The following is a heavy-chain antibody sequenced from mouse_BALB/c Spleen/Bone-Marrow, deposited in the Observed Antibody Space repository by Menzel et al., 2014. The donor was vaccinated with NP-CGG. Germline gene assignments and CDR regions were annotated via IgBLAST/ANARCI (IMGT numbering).Heavy chain of an antibody. CDR3: AGLNYYGNLFV. J-gene: IGHJ1*01. CDR1: GFDFXRYW. D-gene: IGHD1-1*01. Sequence: EVKVEESGGGLVQPGGSLKLSCAASGFDFXRYWMSWVRQAPGKGLEWIGEINPDRRTINYTPSLKDKFIISRDNAKNTLYLQMSKVRSEDTALYYCAGLNYYGNLFVWGAGTTVTVSS. CDR2: INPDRRTI. V-gene: IGHV4-1*02.